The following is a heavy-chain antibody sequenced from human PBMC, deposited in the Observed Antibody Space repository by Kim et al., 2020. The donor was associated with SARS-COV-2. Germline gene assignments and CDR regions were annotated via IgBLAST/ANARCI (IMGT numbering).Heavy chain of an antibody. CDR1: GFTFGDYA. D-gene: IGHD4-17*01. Sequence: GGSLRLSCTASGFTFGDYAMSWFRQAPGKGLEWLGFIRSKAYGGTTEYAASVKGRFTISRDDSKSIAYLQMNSLKTEDTAVYYCTRSSDYGGNPDFDYWGQGTLVTVSS. CDR3: TRSSDYGGNPDFDY. V-gene: IGHV3-49*03. J-gene: IGHJ4*02. CDR2: IRSKAYGGTT.